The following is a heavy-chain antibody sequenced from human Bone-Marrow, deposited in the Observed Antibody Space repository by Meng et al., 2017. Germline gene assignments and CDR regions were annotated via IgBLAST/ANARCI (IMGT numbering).Heavy chain of an antibody. D-gene: IGHD6-19*01. CDR1: GFTFSSYS. CDR2: ISSSGSTI. V-gene: IGHV3-48*04. CDR3: ARDGRRLVSDSYYYGMDV. Sequence: GESLKISCAASGFTFSSYSMNWVRQAPGKGLEWVSYISSSGSTIYYADSVKGRFTISRDNAKNSLYLQMNSLRAEDTAVYYCARDGRRLVSDSYYYGMDVWGQGTTVTVSS. J-gene: IGHJ6*02.